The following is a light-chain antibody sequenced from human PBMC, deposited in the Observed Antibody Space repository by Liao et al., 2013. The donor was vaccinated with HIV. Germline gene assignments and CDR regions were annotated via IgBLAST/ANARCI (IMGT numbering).Light chain of an antibody. CDR1: KLGDKY. Sequence: YELAQPPSVSVSPGQTASITCSGDKLGDKYACWYQQRPGQSPVMIIYEDSKRPSGIPERFSASKSGDTATLTISGTQPVDEADYFCQAWDNTLVAFGGGTRLTVL. CDR2: EDS. J-gene: IGLJ2*01. CDR3: QAWDNTLVA. V-gene: IGLV3-1*01.